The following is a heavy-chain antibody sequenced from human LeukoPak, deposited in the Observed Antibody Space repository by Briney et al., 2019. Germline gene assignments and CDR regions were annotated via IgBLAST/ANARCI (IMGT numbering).Heavy chain of an antibody. J-gene: IGHJ4*01. CDR2: INHSGNT. Sequence: SGTLSLTCSVSGYSIDNGYYWAWIRQPPGKGLEWIGEINHSGNTYYNTSLRSRVTISIDTSKNQFSLKLSSVTAADTAMYYCARSFSSSWRRYDYWGQGTLVTVSS. V-gene: IGHV4-38-2*02. D-gene: IGHD6-13*01. CDR3: ARSFSSSWRRYDY. CDR1: GYSIDNGYY.